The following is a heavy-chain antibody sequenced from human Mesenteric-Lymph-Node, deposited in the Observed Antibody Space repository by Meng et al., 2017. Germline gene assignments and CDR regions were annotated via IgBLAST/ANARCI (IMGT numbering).Heavy chain of an antibody. CDR2: IIPIFGTA. Sequence: QVRLGQSGSEVKKPGSAVKVSFKASVGTFSSYAISWVRQAPGQGLEWMGGIIPIFGTANYAQKFQGRVTITADKSTSTAYMELSSLRSEDTAVYYCASSSGVWELLRHWGQGTLVTVSS. V-gene: IGHV1-69*06. CDR3: ASSSGVWELLRH. J-gene: IGHJ4*02. CDR1: VGTFSSYA. D-gene: IGHD1-26*01.